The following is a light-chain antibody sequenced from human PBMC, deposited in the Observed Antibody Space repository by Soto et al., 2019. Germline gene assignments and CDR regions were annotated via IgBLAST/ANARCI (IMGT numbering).Light chain of an antibody. J-gene: IGKJ3*01. V-gene: IGKV3-20*01. CDR1: QSVTSSY. Sequence: EIVLTQSPGTLSLSPGERATLPCRASQSVTSSYLAWYQQKPGQAPRLLIYGAFTRAPGIPDRFSGSGSGTDFTLTISRLEPEDFAVYYCQQYGSSPGLFTFGPGTKVDIK. CDR2: GAF. CDR3: QQYGSSPGLFT.